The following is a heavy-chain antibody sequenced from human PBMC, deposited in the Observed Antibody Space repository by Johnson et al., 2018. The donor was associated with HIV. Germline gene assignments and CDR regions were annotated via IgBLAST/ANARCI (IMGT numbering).Heavy chain of an antibody. V-gene: IGHV3-66*01. J-gene: IGHJ3*02. CDR3: ARDSREYSSWTNDAFDI. D-gene: IGHD6-6*01. CDR2: LHSGGST. Sequence: EVQLVESGGGLVNPGGSLRLSCAASGFTFSDYYMSWIRQAPGKGLEWVSVLHSGGSTYYADSVKGRFTISRDNAKNTLYLQMNSLRAEDTAVYYCARDSREYSSWTNDAFDIWGQGTMVTVSS. CDR1: GFTFSDYY.